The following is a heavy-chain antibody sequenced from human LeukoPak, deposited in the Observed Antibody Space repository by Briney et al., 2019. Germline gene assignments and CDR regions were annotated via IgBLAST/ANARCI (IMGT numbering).Heavy chain of an antibody. D-gene: IGHD6-13*01. V-gene: IGHV3-23*01. J-gene: IGHJ4*02. Sequence: GGSLRLSCAVSGFTFSSHAMSWVRQAPGKGLEWVSAISGSGGSTYYADSVKGRFTISRDNSKNTLYLQMNSLRAEDTAVYYCAKDPIIAAAGFDYWGQGTLVTVSS. CDR3: AKDPIIAAAGFDY. CDR2: ISGSGGST. CDR1: GFTFSSHA.